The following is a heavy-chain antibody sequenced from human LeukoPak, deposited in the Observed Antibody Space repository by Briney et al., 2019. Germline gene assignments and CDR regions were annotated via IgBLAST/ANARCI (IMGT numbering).Heavy chain of an antibody. CDR2: ISGSGGKT. CDR1: GFTFSTYA. Sequence: GGSLRLSCAVSGFTFSTYAMSWVRQAPGKGLEWVSAISGSGGKTYYADSVKGRFTISRDNSKNMLYLQMNSLRAEDTAVYYCAKETARPAGVFEYWGQGTRVTVSS. J-gene: IGHJ4*02. D-gene: IGHD1-14*01. V-gene: IGHV3-23*01. CDR3: AKETARPAGVFEY.